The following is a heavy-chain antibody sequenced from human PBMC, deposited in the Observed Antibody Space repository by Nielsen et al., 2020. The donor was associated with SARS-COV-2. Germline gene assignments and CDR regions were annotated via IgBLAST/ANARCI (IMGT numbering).Heavy chain of an antibody. CDR2: ISGSGGST. Sequence: VRQAPGKGLEWVSAISGSGGSTYYADSVKGRFTISRDNSKNTLDLQMNSLRTEDTAMYYCAKALRGYNYMDVWGKGTTVTVSS. D-gene: IGHD4-17*01. J-gene: IGHJ6*03. V-gene: IGHV3-23*01. CDR3: AKALRGYNYMDV.